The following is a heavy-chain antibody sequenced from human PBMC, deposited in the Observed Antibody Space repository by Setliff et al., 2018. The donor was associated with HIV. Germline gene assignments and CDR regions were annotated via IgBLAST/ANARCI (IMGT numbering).Heavy chain of an antibody. CDR3: ARIIAGVPY. V-gene: IGHV3-74*03. D-gene: IGHD6-13*01. Sequence: GGSLRLSCAASGFTLEKYWMHWVRQAPGKGLVWVSRVNSDGSSKTYADSVKGRFTISRDNAKNTLYLQMHDLRAEDTAVYYCARIIAGVPYWGQGTLVTVS. CDR1: GFTLEKYW. J-gene: IGHJ4*02. CDR2: VNSDGSSK.